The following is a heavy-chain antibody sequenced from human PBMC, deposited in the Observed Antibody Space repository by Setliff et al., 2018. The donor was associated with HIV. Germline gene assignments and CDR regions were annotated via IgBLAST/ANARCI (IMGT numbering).Heavy chain of an antibody. V-gene: IGHV4-38-2*02. CDR3: ARSPTWIQLWLLSYFDY. Sequence: SETLSLTCTVSGYSISSGYYWGWIRQPPGKGLEWIGSIYHSGSTYYNPSLKSRVTISVDTSKNQFSLKLSSVTAADTAVYYCARSPTWIQLWLLSYFDYWGQGTLVTVSS. J-gene: IGHJ4*02. CDR2: IYHSGST. CDR1: GYSISSGYY. D-gene: IGHD5-18*01.